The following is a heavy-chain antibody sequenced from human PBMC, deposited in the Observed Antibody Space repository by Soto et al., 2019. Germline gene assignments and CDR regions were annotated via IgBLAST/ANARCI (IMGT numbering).Heavy chain of an antibody. CDR1: GDRLSSSCVT. D-gene: IGHD1-26*01. V-gene: IGHV6-1*01. CDR3: VRLIGNSWLDF. J-gene: IGHJ5*01. Sequence: SQTLSLTCAIPGDRLSSSCVTLDWIRQSPWRGLEWLGRTYYRSNLYNDSAESVKSRITINPDTSKNQFSLHLNSVTPEDTAVYYCVRLIGNSWLDFWGQGTLVTVSS. CDR2: TYYRSNLYN.